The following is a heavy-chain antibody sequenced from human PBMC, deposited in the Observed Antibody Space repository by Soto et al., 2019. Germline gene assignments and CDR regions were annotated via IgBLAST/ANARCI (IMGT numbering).Heavy chain of an antibody. CDR3: ARDGGQDKLLSYGMGV. J-gene: IGHJ6*02. Sequence: SETLSLTCTVSGGSIGRYYWSWIRRPPGRGLQWIGYVYHTGTTTYSPSLKSRVTISVDTSKNQVSLRLNSVTAADTAVYYCARDGGQDKLLSYGMGVWGQGTAVTVSS. V-gene: IGHV4-59*01. CDR1: GGSIGRYY. CDR2: VYHTGTT. D-gene: IGHD3-16*01.